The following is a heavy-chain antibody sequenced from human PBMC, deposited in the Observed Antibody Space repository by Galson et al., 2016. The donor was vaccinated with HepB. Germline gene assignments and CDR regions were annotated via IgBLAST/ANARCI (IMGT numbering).Heavy chain of an antibody. Sequence: SLRLSCAASGFTFSSYAMTWVRQAPGKGLEWVSGIFGGGGTSYYADSVKGRFTISRDNSKNTLHVQMDSLRVEDSAVYYCAKALYSSPFVSAYDIWGQGTMVTVSS. D-gene: IGHD6-19*01. J-gene: IGHJ3*02. CDR1: GFTFSSYA. CDR3: AKALYSSPFVSAYDI. V-gene: IGHV3-23*01. CDR2: IFGGGGTS.